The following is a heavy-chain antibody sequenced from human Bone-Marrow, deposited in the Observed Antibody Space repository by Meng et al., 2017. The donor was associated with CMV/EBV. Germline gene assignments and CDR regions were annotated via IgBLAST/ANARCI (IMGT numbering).Heavy chain of an antibody. CDR3: ARDPATHYDFWSGYLSGYYYGMDV. Sequence: GESLKISCAASGFTFSSYSMNWVRQAPGKGLEWVSSNSSSSSYIYYADSVKGRFTISRDNAKNSLYLQMNSLRAEDTAVYYCARDPATHYDFWSGYLSGYYYGMDVWGQGTTVTVSS. J-gene: IGHJ6*02. D-gene: IGHD3-3*01. CDR2: NSSSSSYI. CDR1: GFTFSSYS. V-gene: IGHV3-21*01.